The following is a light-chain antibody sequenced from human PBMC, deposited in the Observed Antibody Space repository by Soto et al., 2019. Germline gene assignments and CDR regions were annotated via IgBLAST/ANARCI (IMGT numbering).Light chain of an antibody. CDR1: QSVSNK. CDR3: HQYSSSTKT. J-gene: IGKJ1*01. Sequence: EIMMSQSPATLSVSPGERATLSCRASQSVSNKLAWYQQKPGQAPRLLIYGASTRATGIPARFSGSGSGTEFSLTISSLQSEDFAVYYCHQYSSSTKTFGQGTKVDIK. CDR2: GAS. V-gene: IGKV3-15*01.